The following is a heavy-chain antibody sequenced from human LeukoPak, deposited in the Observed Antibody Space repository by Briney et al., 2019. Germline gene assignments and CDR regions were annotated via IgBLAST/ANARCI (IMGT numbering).Heavy chain of an antibody. CDR1: GFTFKSYG. Sequence: SGGSLRLSCAASGFTFKSYGMIWVRQVPGKGLKGGSSITGAGSSTKYADSVSGRFTISRDNSKNTLSLQMTGLRAEDTAVYYCARKVAVAMDLDYWGQGTLVTVSS. CDR3: ARKVAVAMDLDY. V-gene: IGHV3-23*01. J-gene: IGHJ4*02. D-gene: IGHD5-18*01. CDR2: ITGAGSST.